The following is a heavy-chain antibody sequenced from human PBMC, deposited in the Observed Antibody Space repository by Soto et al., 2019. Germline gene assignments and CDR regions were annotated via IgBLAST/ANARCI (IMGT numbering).Heavy chain of an antibody. J-gene: IGHJ4*02. CDR1: GGTFSSYA. CDR3: ASGQPDYYDSSGYFATYDY. CDR2: IIPIFGTA. Sequence: QVQLVQSGAEVKKPGSSVKVSCKASGGTFSSYAISWVRQAPGQGLEWMGGIIPIFGTANYAQKFQGRVTLPAYKSTSPAYRGLSSLRSEDTAVYYCASGQPDYYDSSGYFATYDYWGKGTLVTVSS. D-gene: IGHD3-22*01. V-gene: IGHV1-69*06.